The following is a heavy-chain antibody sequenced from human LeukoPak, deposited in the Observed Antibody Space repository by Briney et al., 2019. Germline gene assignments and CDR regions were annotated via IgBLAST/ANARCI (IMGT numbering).Heavy chain of an antibody. D-gene: IGHD3-22*01. J-gene: IGHJ4*02. CDR3: AREDYYDSGSNDY. V-gene: IGHV1-18*01. CDR2: ISSYNGNT. Sequence: ASVKVSCKASGYTFTSYGISWVRQAPGQGLEWMGWISSYNGNTNYAQRLQGRVTMTTDTSTSAAYMELSSLRSEDTAVYYCAREDYYDSGSNDYWGQGTLVTVSS. CDR1: GYTFTSYG.